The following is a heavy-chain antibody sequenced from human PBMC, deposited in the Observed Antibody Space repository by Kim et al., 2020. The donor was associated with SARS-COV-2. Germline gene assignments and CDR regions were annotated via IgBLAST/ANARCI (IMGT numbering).Heavy chain of an antibody. Sequence: GGSLRLSCAASGFTFSSYAMHWVRQAPGKGLEWVAVISYDGNNQYYPDSVKGRFTISRDNSYNTLSLQIDSLRTEETAVYYCARGGEDIVVVKPSTLDYWGQGTLVTVSS. D-gene: IGHD2-15*01. J-gene: IGHJ4*02. V-gene: IGHV3-30*04. CDR3: ARGGEDIVVVKPSTLDY. CDR1: GFTFSSYA. CDR2: ISYDGNNQ.